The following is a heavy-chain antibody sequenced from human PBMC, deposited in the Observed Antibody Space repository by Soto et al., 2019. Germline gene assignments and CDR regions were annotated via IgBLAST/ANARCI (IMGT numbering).Heavy chain of an antibody. D-gene: IGHD3-3*01. CDR3: ARDPNYDFWSGYRNKEGTYGMDV. J-gene: IGHJ6*02. CDR1: GFAFSGYE. V-gene: IGHV3-48*03. CDR2: ISSGGSTI. Sequence: PGGSVRLSCAASGFAFSGYEMNWVRQAPGRGLEWVSYISSGGSTIYYADSVKGRFTISRDNAKNSLYLQMNSLRAEDTAVYYCARDPNYDFWSGYRNKEGTYGMDVWGQGTTVTVSS.